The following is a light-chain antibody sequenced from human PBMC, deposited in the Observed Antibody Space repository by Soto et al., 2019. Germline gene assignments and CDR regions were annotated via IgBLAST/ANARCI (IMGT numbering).Light chain of an antibody. CDR1: SSDVGGYNY. Sequence: QSALTQPASVSGSPGHSITISCTGTSSDVGGYNYVSWYQQHPGKAPKFMIYEVSNRPSGVSNRFSGSKSGNTASLTISGLQAEDEADYYCSSYTSSSTPYVFGTGTKLTVL. J-gene: IGLJ1*01. CDR3: SSYTSSSTPYV. CDR2: EVS. V-gene: IGLV2-14*01.